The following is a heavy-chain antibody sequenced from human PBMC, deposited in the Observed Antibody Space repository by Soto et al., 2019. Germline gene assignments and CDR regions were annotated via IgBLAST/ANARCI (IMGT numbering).Heavy chain of an antibody. D-gene: IGHD3-22*01. CDR1: GGSISSSSYY. CDR3: ARRPVTYHYDSSGLLFDS. Sequence: PSETLSLTCTVSGGSISSSSYYWGWIRQPPGKGLEWIGSIYYSGSTYYNPSLKSRVTISVDTSKNQFPLKLSSVTAADTAVYYCARRPVTYHYDSSGLLFDSWGQGTLVTVSP. CDR2: IYYSGST. V-gene: IGHV4-39*01. J-gene: IGHJ4*02.